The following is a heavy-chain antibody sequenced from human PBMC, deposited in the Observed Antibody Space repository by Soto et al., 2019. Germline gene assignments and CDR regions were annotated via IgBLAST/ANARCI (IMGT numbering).Heavy chain of an antibody. J-gene: IGHJ6*02. CDR1: GGTFSSYT. CDR2: IIPSLGIA. CDR3: ARGRDSEAPHDYGRYV. D-gene: IGHD2-21*01. V-gene: IGHV1-69*02. Sequence: QVQLVQSGAEVKKPGSSVKVSCKASGGTFSSYTIIWLRQAPGQGLEWMGRIIPSLGIANYAQKFQGRVTITADKSTSTAYTELSSLTSADTAVYFCARGRDSEAPHDYGRYVWGQGTTVIVSS.